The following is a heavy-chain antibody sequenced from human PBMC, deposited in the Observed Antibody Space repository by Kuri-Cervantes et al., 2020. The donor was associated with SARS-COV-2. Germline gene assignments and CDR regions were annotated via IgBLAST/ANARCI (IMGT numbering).Heavy chain of an antibody. J-gene: IGHJ4*02. CDR1: GFTFSSYD. Sequence: GGSLRLSCAASGFTFSSYDMHWVRQATGKGLEWVSAIGTAGDTYYPGSVKGRFTISRDNSKNTLYLQMNSLRAEDTAVYYCASSYGSGSYVDYWGQGTLVTVSS. D-gene: IGHD3-10*01. V-gene: IGHV3-13*01. CDR3: ASSYGSGSYVDY. CDR2: IGTAGDT.